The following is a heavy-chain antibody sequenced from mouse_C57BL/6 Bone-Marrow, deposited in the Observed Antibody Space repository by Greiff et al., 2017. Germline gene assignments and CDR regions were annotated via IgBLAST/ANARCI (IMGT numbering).Heavy chain of an antibody. CDR2: ISYDGSN. J-gene: IGHJ2*01. V-gene: IGHV3-6*01. Sequence: EVQLVESGPGLVKPSQSLSLTCSVTGYSITSGYYWNWIRQFPGNKLEWMGYISYDGSNNYNPSLKNRISITRDTSKNQFFLKLNSVTTEDTATYYCARGGYDYDFDYWGQGTTLTVSS. CDR3: ARGGYDYDFDY. CDR1: GYSITSGYY. D-gene: IGHD2-4*01.